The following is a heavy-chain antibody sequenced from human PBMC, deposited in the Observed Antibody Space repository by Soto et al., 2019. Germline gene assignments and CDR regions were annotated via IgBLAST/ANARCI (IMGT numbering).Heavy chain of an antibody. Sequence: QVQLQESGPGLVKPSETLSLTCTVSGGSVSSGSYYWSWIRQPPGKGLEWIGYIYYSGSTNYNPSLKSRVTISVVTSKNQFSLTLSSVTAADTAVYYCARDSPYSSGWYYFDYWGQGTLVTVSS. J-gene: IGHJ4*02. D-gene: IGHD6-19*01. V-gene: IGHV4-61*01. CDR2: IYYSGST. CDR1: GGSVSSGSYY. CDR3: ARDSPYSSGWYYFDY.